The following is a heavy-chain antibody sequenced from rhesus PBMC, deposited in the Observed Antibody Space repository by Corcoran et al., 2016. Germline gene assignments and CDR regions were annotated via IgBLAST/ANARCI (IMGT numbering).Heavy chain of an antibody. CDR1: GYTFSIYA. CDR3: ARGGAQFYGLDS. J-gene: IGHJ6*01. Sequence: QVQLVQSGAEVKKPGASVKLSCNASGYTFSIYAISWVRQAPGQGLEWMGGIIPRVGITKYAEKFQGRVTITADTSTSTAYRELSSLRSEDTAVYYCARGGAQFYGLDSWGQGVVVTVSS. V-gene: IGHV1-151*01. D-gene: IGHD3-3*01. CDR2: IIPRVGIT.